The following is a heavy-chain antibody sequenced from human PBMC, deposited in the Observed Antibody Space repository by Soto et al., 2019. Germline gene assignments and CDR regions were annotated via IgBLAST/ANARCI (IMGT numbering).Heavy chain of an antibody. J-gene: IGHJ4*02. D-gene: IGHD6-6*01. CDR1: GESFSPYY. CDR2: INHSGST. CDR3: ARSTTGSSTLLVH. V-gene: IGHV4-34*01. Sequence: SETLSLTCAVYGESFSPYYWNWIRQPPGRGLEWIGEINHSGSTNYNPSLKSRVTISVDTSKNQFSLKVSSVTAADTAVYYCARSTTGSSTLLVHWGQGTRVTVSS.